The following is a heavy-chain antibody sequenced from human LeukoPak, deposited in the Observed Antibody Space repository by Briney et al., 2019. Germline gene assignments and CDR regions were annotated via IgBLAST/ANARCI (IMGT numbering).Heavy chain of an antibody. CDR1: GYTFTGYY. V-gene: IGHV1-2*06. CDR3: ASLGAYYYDSSGYYYADFDY. CDR2: INPNSGGT. J-gene: IGHJ4*02. Sequence: GASVKVSCKASGYTFTGYYMHWVRQAPGQGLEWMGRINPNSGGTNYAQKLQGRVTMTRDTSISTAYMELSRLRSDDTAVYYCASLGAYYYDSSGYYYADFDYWGQGTLVTVSS. D-gene: IGHD3-22*01.